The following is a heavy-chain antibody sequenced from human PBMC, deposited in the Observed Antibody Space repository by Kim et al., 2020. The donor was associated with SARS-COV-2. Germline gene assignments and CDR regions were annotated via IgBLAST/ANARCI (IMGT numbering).Heavy chain of an antibody. J-gene: IGHJ4*02. CDR3: AKEGFPFSSDSSGYYLDY. D-gene: IGHD3-22*01. CDR2: ISGSGGNT. Sequence: GGSLRLSCVASGFTFSSYAMTWVRQAPGKGLEWVSTISGSGGNTYYGDSVKGRFTISRDNSKNTLYLQMNSLRAEDTAAYYCAKEGFPFSSDSSGYYLDYWGQGTLVTVSS. V-gene: IGHV3-23*01. CDR1: GFTFSSYA.